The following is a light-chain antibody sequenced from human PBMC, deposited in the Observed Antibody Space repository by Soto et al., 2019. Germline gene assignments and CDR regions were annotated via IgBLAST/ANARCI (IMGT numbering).Light chain of an antibody. CDR3: SSYAGSNNWV. J-gene: IGLJ3*02. V-gene: IGLV2-8*01. CDR2: EVS. Sequence: QSALTQPPSASGSPGQSVTISCTGTSSDVGDYNYVSWYQQYPGKAPKLMIYEVSKRPSGVPDRFSGSESGNTASLTVSGLQAEDEADYYCSSYAGSNNWVFGGGTKLTVL. CDR1: SSDVGDYNY.